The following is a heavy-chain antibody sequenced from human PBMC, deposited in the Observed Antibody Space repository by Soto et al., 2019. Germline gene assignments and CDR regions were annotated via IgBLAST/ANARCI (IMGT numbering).Heavy chain of an antibody. J-gene: IGHJ5*02. CDR3: VRGDYGDYSHWFDP. CDR2: MNPNSGNT. V-gene: IGHV1-8*01. D-gene: IGHD4-17*01. CDR1: GYTFTKFD. Sequence: ASVKVSCKASGYTFTKFDINWVRQATGQGLEWMGWMNPNSGNTGYAQKFQGRVTMTRNTSITTAYMELSTLRSEDTAVYYCVRGDYGDYSHWFDPWGQGTLVTVSS.